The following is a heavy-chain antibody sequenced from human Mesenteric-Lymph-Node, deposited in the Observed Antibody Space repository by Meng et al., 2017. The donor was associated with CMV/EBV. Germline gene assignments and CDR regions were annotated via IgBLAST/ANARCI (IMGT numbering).Heavy chain of an antibody. D-gene: IGHD4-23*01. CDR2: INHSGST. CDR1: GESFSGYD. J-gene: IGHJ4*02. V-gene: IGHV4-34*02. Sequence: HLQQGGARLLNPSETLSPTCVVYGESFSGYDCSWIRQPPGKGLEWIGEINHSGSTNYNPSLKSRVTISVDTSKNQFSLKLSSVTAADTAVYYCARHQRWLKSEGGFNYWGQGTLVTVSS. CDR3: ARHQRWLKSEGGFNY.